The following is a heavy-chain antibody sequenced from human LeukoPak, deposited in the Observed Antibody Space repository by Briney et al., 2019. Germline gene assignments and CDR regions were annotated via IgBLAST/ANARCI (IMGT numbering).Heavy chain of an antibody. V-gene: IGHV1-18*01. D-gene: IGHD3-22*01. CDR1: GYSFDRYG. CDR3: ARDFLSYDGSENHFEDTFDI. Sequence: ASVKVSCKASGYSFDRYGISWVRQAPGQGLEWLGWIGAFNGNTNYAQDLQGRVTMTADTSTTTAYMELRSLSSDDTAVYYCARDFLSYDGSENHFEDTFDIWGQGTMVTVSS. CDR2: IGAFNGNT. J-gene: IGHJ3*02.